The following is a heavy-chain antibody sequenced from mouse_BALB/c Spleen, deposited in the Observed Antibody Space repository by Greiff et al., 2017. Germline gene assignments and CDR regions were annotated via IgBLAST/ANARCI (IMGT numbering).Heavy chain of an antibody. CDR2: ISYSGST. Sequence: EVQLVESGPGLVKPSQSLSLTCTVTGYSITSDYAWNWIRQFPGNKLEWMGYISYSGSTSYNPSLKSRISITRDTSKNQFFLQLNSVTTEDTATYYCARKGHWDYAMDYWGQGTSVTVSS. J-gene: IGHJ4*01. CDR3: ARKGHWDYAMDY. D-gene: IGHD4-1*01. CDR1: GYSITSDYA. V-gene: IGHV3-2*02.